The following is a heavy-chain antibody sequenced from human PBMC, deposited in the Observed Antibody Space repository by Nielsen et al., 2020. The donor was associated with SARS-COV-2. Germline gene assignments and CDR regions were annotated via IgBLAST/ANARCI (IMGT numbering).Heavy chain of an antibody. CDR1: GGSVSSDSSY. V-gene: IGHV3-33*08. CDR3: ARDEYSSGWYFDL. Sequence: GGSLRLSCTVSGGSVSSDSSYWSWIRQPPGQGLEWVAVIWYDGSNKYYADSVKGRFTISRDNSKNTRYLQMNSLRAEDTAVYYCARDEYSSGWYFDLWGRGTLVTVSS. J-gene: IGHJ2*01. D-gene: IGHD6-19*01. CDR2: IWYDGSNK.